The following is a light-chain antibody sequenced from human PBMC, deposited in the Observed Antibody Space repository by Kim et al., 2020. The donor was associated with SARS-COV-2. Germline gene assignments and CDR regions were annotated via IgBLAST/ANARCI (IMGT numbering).Light chain of an antibody. V-gene: IGKV3-15*01. CDR1: QSISSN. CDR3: QQDNKWPRT. Sequence: EIVMTQSPATLSVSPVERATLSCRASQSISSNLVWFQQKPGQAPRLLIYGASTRATGIPARFSGSGSGTEFTLTISSLQSEDFAVYYCQQDNKWPRTFGQGTKVDIK. J-gene: IGKJ1*01. CDR2: GAS.